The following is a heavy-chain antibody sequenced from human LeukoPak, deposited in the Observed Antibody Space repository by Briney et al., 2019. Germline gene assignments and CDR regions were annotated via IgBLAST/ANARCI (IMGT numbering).Heavy chain of an antibody. Sequence: GGSLRLSCAASGFNFDTYDFHWVRQGAGKALEWVSAIGTGGDTYYVDSVKGRFTISRENGWSALYLQMNYLSAGDTAVYYCAREINKRPRGSWIGGLDLWGQGTMVTVS. CDR3: AREINKRPRGSWIGGLDL. D-gene: IGHD4-23*01. J-gene: IGHJ3*01. CDR2: IGTGGDT. CDR1: GFNFDTYD. V-gene: IGHV3-13*01.